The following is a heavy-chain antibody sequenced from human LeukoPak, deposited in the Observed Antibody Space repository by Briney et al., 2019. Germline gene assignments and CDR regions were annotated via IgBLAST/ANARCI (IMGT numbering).Heavy chain of an antibody. Sequence: GGSLRLSCAASRFTFTSYWMNWVRQAPGKGLMWVARLNNDGTITSYADSVKGRFTISRDNAKNTLYLQMNSLRAEDTAVYYCARVPRYSSSSQYYYYYYYMDVWGKGITVTVSS. J-gene: IGHJ6*03. CDR1: RFTFTSYW. CDR2: LNNDGTIT. CDR3: ARVPRYSSSSQYYYYYYYMDV. D-gene: IGHD6-6*01. V-gene: IGHV3-74*01.